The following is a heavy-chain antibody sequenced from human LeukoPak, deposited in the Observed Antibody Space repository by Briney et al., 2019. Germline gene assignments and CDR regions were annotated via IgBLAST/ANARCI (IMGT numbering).Heavy chain of an antibody. CDR2: IYSGGGT. J-gene: IGHJ3*02. CDR1: GFTFSSYA. Sequence: GGSLRLSCAASGFTFSSYAMSWVRQARGKGLEWVSIIYSGGGTFYADSVKGRFTISRDNSKNTLYLQMNSLRAEDTAVYYCARGGSYLSAFDIWGQGTMVTVSS. CDR3: ARGGSYLSAFDI. V-gene: IGHV3-53*01. D-gene: IGHD1-26*01.